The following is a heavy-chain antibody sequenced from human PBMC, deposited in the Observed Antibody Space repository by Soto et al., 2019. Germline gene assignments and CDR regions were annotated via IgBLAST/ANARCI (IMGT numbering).Heavy chain of an antibody. J-gene: IGHJ6*02. CDR3: AKNGQLPYNYYGMDV. Sequence: QGQLVQSGPEVKKPGASVKVSCKASGYTFTRYGISWVRQAPGQGLEWMGWISGYNGDTNYAQKVQGRVTMTIDTSTSTAYMELRSLTSDDTAIYYCAKNGQLPYNYYGMDVWGQGTTVTVS. D-gene: IGHD1-1*01. CDR2: ISGYNGDT. CDR1: GYTFTRYG. V-gene: IGHV1-18*01.